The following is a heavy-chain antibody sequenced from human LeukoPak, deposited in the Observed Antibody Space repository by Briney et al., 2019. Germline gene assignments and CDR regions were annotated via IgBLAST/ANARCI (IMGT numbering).Heavy chain of an antibody. CDR3: ARELGIVGATGGFDY. J-gene: IGHJ4*02. V-gene: IGHV4-59*01. CDR2: IYYSGST. D-gene: IGHD1-26*01. Sequence: PSETLSLTCTVSGGSISSYYWSWIRQPPGKGLEWIGYIYYSGSTNYNPSLKSRVTISVDTSKNQFSLKLSSVTAADTAVYYCARELGIVGATGGFDYWGQGTLVTVSS. CDR1: GGSISSYY.